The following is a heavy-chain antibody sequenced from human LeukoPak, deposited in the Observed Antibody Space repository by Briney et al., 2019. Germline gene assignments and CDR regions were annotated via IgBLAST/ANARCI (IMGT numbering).Heavy chain of an antibody. CDR1: GFSLSGYW. D-gene: IGHD2-15*01. J-gene: IGHJ5*02. CDR2: NNGDGSTT. Sequence: GGPLRLSCVASGFSLSGYWMYWVRQAPGKGLMYISRNNGDGSTTNYADVVKGRFTMSRDNVKNTLYLQMNSLRVEDTAVYYCARDPRNVGLAPWGQGTLVTVSS. CDR3: ARDPRNVGLAP. V-gene: IGHV3-74*01.